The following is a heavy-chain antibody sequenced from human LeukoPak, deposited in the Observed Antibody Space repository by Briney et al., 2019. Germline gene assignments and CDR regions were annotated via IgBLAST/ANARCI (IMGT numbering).Heavy chain of an antibody. V-gene: IGHV4-38-2*02. CDR2: IYHSGST. CDR3: ARAYTAMYAS. Sequence: SETLSLTCTVSGYSISSGYYWGWIRQPPGKGLEWIGSIYHSGSTYYNPSLKSRVTISVDTSKNQFSLKLSSVTAADTAVYYCARAYTAMYASWGQGTLVTVSS. J-gene: IGHJ5*02. CDR1: GYSISSGYY. D-gene: IGHD5-18*01.